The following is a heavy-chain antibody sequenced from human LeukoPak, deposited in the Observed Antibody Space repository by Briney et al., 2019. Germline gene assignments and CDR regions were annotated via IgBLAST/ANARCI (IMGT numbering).Heavy chain of an antibody. CDR1: GYTFTSYD. J-gene: IGHJ5*02. D-gene: IGHD2-2*01. Sequence: GASVKVSCKASGYTFTSYDINWVRQATGQGLEWMGWMNPNSGNTGYAQKFQGRVTMTRNTSISTAYMELSSLRSEDTAVYYCARAKVPGNWVDPWGQGTLVTVSS. V-gene: IGHV1-8*01. CDR3: ARAKVPGNWVDP. CDR2: MNPNSGNT.